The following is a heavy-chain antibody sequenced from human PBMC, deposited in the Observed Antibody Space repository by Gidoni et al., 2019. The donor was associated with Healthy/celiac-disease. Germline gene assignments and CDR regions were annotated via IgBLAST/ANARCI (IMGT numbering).Heavy chain of an antibody. J-gene: IGHJ6*02. V-gene: IGHV3-23*01. CDR2: ISGSGGST. CDR3: AKDRFNIITPYYYYYGMDV. Sequence: EVQLLEPGVGLVQPGGSLRLSCAASGFPFSTYALSWVRQAPGKGLEWVSAISGSGGSTYYADSVKGRFTISRDNSKNTLYLQMNSLRAEDTAVYYCAKDRFNIITPYYYYYGMDVWGQGTTVTVSS. D-gene: IGHD3-22*01. CDR1: GFPFSTYA.